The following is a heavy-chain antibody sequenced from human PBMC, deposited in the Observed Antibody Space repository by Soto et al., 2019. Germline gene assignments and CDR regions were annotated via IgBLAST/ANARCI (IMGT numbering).Heavy chain of an antibody. CDR1: GFTFSSYD. V-gene: IGHV3-13*01. CDR3: ARALSLGYCSGGSCYPALVGMDV. CDR2: IGTAGDT. D-gene: IGHD2-15*01. Sequence: GSLRLSCAASGFTFSSYDMHWVRQATGKGLEWVSAIGTAGDTYYPGSVKGRFTISRENAKNSLYLQMNSLRAGDTAVYYCARALSLGYCSGGSCYPALVGMDVWGHGTTVTVSS. J-gene: IGHJ6*02.